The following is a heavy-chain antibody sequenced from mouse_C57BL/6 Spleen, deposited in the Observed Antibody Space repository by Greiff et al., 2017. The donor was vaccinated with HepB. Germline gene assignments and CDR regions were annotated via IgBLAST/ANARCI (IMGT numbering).Heavy chain of an antibody. V-gene: IGHV1-54*01. J-gene: IGHJ1*03. CDR1: GYAFTNYF. CDR3: ALSLGGWYFDV. Sequence: QVQLKESGAELVRPGASVKVSCKASGYAFTNYFIEWVKQRPGQGLEWIGVINPGSGATNYNEKFKGKATLTADKSSSTAYMQLSSLTAEDSAVYCCALSLGGWYFDVWGTGTTVTVSS. CDR2: INPGSGAT. D-gene: IGHD3-1*01.